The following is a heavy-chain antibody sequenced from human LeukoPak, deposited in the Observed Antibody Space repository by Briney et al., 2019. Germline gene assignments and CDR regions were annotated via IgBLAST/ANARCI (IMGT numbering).Heavy chain of an antibody. CDR3: ARGLRTLGYCSGGSCYSSNRVYFDY. V-gene: IGHV4-34*01. Sequence: PSETLSLTCAVYGGSFSGYYWSRIRQPPGKGLEWIGEINHSGSTNYNPSLKSRVTISVDTSKNQFSLKLSSLTAADTAVYYCARGLRTLGYCSGGSCYSSNRVYFDYWGQGTLVTVSS. J-gene: IGHJ4*02. D-gene: IGHD2-15*01. CDR1: GGSFSGYY. CDR2: INHSGST.